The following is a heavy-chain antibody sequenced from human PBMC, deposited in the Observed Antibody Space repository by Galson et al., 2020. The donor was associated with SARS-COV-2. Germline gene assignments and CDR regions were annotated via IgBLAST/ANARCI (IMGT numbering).Heavy chain of an antibody. CDR1: GFTFSSYA. CDR3: ARLAAADIRYYFDY. J-gene: IGHJ4*02. CDR2: ISGRGGST. V-gene: IGHV3-23*01. D-gene: IGHD6-13*01. Sequence: GGSLRLSCAASGFTFSSYAMSWVRPAPGKGLEWVSTISGRGGSTYYADSVKGRFTISRDNFKNTLYLQMNSLRAEDTAVYYCARLAAADIRYYFDYWGQGTLVTVSS.